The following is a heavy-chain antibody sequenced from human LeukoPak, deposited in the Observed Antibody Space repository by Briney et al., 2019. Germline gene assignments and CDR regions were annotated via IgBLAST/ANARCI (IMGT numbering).Heavy chain of an antibody. CDR1: GFTFSSYS. V-gene: IGHV3-21*01. J-gene: IGHJ6*04. CDR3: ARDSAGDASGWYSDV. CDR2: ISSSSSYI. Sequence: NPGGSLRLSCAASGFTFSSYSMNWVRQAPGKGLEWVSSISSSSSYIYYADSVKGRFTISRDNAKNSVYLQMNSLRAEDTAVYYCARDSAGDASGWYSDVWGKGTTVTVSS. D-gene: IGHD6-19*01.